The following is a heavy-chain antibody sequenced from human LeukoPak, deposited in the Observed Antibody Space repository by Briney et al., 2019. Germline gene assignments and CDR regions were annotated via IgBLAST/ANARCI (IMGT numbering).Heavy chain of an antibody. Sequence: SETLSLTCTVSADSISSSNYYWGWIRQPPGKGLEWIGTIYYSGSTYYNPSLKSRVTISVDTSKNQFSLKLSSVTAADTAVYYCARQVPLPRLLWFGELLYNDAFDIWGQGTMVTVSS. CDR2: IYYSGST. CDR1: ADSISSSNYY. J-gene: IGHJ3*02. V-gene: IGHV4-39*01. CDR3: ARQVPLPRLLWFGELLYNDAFDI. D-gene: IGHD3-10*01.